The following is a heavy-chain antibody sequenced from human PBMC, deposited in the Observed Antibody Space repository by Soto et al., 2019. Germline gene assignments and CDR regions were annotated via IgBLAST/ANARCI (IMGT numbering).Heavy chain of an antibody. D-gene: IGHD1-1*01. CDR1: GYAFTTYG. CDR2: ISAHNGNT. J-gene: IGHJ4*02. CDR3: ARGRYGDY. V-gene: IGHV1-18*01. Sequence: QVHLVQSGAEVKKPGASVKVSCQGSGYAFTTYGITWVRQAPGQGLAGMGWISAHNGNTTSAQKLQGRVTVTRDTSTSTAYMELRSLRYDDTAVYYCARGRYGDYWGQGALVTVSS.